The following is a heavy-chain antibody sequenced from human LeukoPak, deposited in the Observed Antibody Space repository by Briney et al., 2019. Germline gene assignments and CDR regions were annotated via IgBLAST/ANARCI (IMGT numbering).Heavy chain of an antibody. Sequence: ASVKVSCKASGYTFTNYGSSWVRQAPGQGLEWMGWISAYNGNTNYAQKLQGRVTMTTDTSTSTAYMELRSLRSDDTAVYYCARVLGLTYYYDSSGYYLDYWGQGTLVTVSS. CDR2: ISAYNGNT. J-gene: IGHJ4*02. CDR3: ARVLGLTYYYDSSGYYLDY. D-gene: IGHD3-22*01. V-gene: IGHV1-18*01. CDR1: GYTFTNYG.